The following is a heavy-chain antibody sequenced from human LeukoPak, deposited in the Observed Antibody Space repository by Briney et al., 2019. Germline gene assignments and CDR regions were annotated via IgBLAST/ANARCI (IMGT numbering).Heavy chain of an antibody. CDR1: GGTFSSYA. CDR3: ARIEYDSSGYFANWFDP. V-gene: IGHV1-69*05. J-gene: IGHJ5*02. CDR2: IIPIFGTA. Sequence: GASVKVSCKASGGTFSSYAISWVRQAPGQGLEWMGGIIPIFGTANYAQKFQGRVTITTDESTSTAYMELSSLRSEDTAVYYCARIEYDSSGYFANWFDPWGQGTLVTVSS. D-gene: IGHD3-22*01.